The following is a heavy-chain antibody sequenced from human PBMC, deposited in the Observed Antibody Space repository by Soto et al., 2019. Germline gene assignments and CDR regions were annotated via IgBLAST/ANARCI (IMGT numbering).Heavy chain of an antibody. CDR1: GFTFDDYT. D-gene: IGHD6-19*01. CDR2: ISWDGGST. CDR3: ATLAVAGTYGMDV. Sequence: QPGGSLRLSCAASGFTFDDYTMHWVRQAPGKGLEWVSLISWDGGSTYYADSVKGRFTISRDNSKNSLYLQMNSLRTEDTALYYCATLAVAGTYGMDVWGQGTTVTVSS. J-gene: IGHJ6*02. V-gene: IGHV3-43*01.